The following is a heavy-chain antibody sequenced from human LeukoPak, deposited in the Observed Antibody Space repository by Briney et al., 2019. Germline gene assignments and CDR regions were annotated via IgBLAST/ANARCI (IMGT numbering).Heavy chain of an antibody. CDR1: GFTFSSYA. J-gene: IGHJ4*02. Sequence: GGSLRLSCAASGFTFSSYAMSWVRQAPGKGLEWVSAISGSGGSTYYADSVKGRFTISRDNSKNTLYLQMNSLRVEDTAVYYCAKNPQYYYDSSGFFEYWGQGTLVTVSS. CDR2: ISGSGGST. D-gene: IGHD3-22*01. CDR3: AKNPQYYYDSSGFFEY. V-gene: IGHV3-23*01.